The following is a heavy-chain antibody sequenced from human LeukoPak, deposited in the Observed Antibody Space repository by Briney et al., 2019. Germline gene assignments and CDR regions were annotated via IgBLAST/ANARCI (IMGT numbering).Heavy chain of an antibody. V-gene: IGHV3-74*01. Sequence: PGGSLRLSCAASGFAVSTSWMGWVRHAPGQGLVWVSRIKGDGISTNYADSVKGRFTISRDIAKNTLYLQMNSLRAEDTGVYYCAKDHYWSIDYWGRGTLVTVSS. CDR2: IKGDGIST. D-gene: IGHD3-3*01. J-gene: IGHJ4*02. CDR3: AKDHYWSIDY. CDR1: GFAVSTSW.